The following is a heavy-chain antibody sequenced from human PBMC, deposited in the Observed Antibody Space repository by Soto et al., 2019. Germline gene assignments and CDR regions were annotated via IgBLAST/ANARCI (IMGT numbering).Heavy chain of an antibody. CDR2: INPNSGGT. D-gene: IGHD6-6*01. CDR1: GYTFTGYY. CDR3: ARSIADYYYYMDV. J-gene: IGHJ6*03. V-gene: IGHV1-2*04. Sequence: KVSCKASGYTFTGYYMHWVRQAPGQGLEWMGWINPNSGGTNYAQKFQGWVTMTRDTSISTAYMELSRLRSDDTAVYYCARSIADYYYYMDVWGKGTTVTVSS.